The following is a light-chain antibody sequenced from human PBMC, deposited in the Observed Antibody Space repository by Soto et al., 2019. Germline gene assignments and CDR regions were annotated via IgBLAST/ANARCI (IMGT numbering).Light chain of an antibody. CDR3: QQYNIYPLT. CDR1: QDINSS. J-gene: IGKJ4*01. CDR2: AAS. V-gene: IGKV1D-16*01. Sequence: DVQMTQSPSSLSASVGDRVTITCRASQDINSSLAWYQQKPGNAPKSLIYAASSLQTGVPSRFSGSESGTDFTLTINNLQPEESATYYCQQYNIYPLTFGGGTKVEIK.